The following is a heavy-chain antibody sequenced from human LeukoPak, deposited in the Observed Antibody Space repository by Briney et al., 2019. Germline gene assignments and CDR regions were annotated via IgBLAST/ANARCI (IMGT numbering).Heavy chain of an antibody. Sequence: GGSLRLSCAASGFTFSDYYMSWIRLAPGKGLEWVSYISSSGSTIYYADSVKGRFTISRDNAKNSLYLQMNSLRAEDTAVYYCARDRYYDSSGYFGFWGQGTLVTVSS. D-gene: IGHD3-22*01. V-gene: IGHV3-11*01. J-gene: IGHJ4*02. CDR2: ISSSGSTI. CDR1: GFTFSDYY. CDR3: ARDRYYDSSGYFGF.